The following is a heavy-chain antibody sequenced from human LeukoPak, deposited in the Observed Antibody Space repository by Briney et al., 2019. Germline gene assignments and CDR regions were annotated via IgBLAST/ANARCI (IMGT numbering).Heavy chain of an antibody. CDR2: ISGGGGST. CDR3: AKNYLQQWLVPDAFDI. CDR1: GFTFSSYA. V-gene: IGHV3-23*01. D-gene: IGHD6-19*01. J-gene: IGHJ3*02. Sequence: GGSLRLSCAASGFTFSSYAMSWVRQAPGKGLEWVSAISGGGGSTYYADSVKGRFTISRDNSKSTLYLQMNTLRAEDMAVYYCAKNYLQQWLVPDAFDIWGQGTMVTVSS.